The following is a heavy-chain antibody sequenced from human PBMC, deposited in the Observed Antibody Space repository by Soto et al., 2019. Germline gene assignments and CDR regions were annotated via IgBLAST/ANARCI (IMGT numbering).Heavy chain of an antibody. D-gene: IGHD4-17*01. CDR1: GGTFSSYT. Sequence: QVQLVQSGAEVKKPGSSVKVSCKASGGTFSSYTISWVRQAPGQGLEWMGRIIPILGIANYAQKFQGRVTITEDKSTSTAYMELSSLRSEDTAVYYCASLSNGDYNAFDIWGQGTMVTVSS. J-gene: IGHJ3*02. CDR3: ASLSNGDYNAFDI. V-gene: IGHV1-69*02. CDR2: IIPILGIA.